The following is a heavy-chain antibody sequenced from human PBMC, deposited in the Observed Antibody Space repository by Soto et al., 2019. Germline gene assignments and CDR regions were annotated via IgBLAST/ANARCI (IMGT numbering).Heavy chain of an antibody. CDR3: ARGLQTYYDFWSGNQNNWFDP. V-gene: IGHV4-34*01. Sequence: PSEALSLTCAVYGGSFSGYYWSWIRQPPGKGLEWFGEINHSGSTNYNPSLKSRVTISVDTSKNQFSLKLSSVTAADTAVYYCARGLQTYYDFWSGNQNNWFDPWGQGTLVTVSS. CDR2: INHSGST. CDR1: GGSFSGYY. J-gene: IGHJ5*02. D-gene: IGHD3-3*01.